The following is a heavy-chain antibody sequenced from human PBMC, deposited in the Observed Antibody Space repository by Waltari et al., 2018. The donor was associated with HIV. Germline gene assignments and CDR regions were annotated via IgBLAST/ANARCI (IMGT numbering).Heavy chain of an antibody. CDR2: IKQDGSEK. CDR3: ARDSPALGAADSTYQLGHCYYGMDV. D-gene: IGHD2-2*01. Sequence: EVQLVESGGGLVQPGGSLRLSCAASGFSFSSYWMTWVRQAPGKGLEWVANIKQDGSEKYYGDSVKGRFTISRDNAKKSLYVRMNSRRAEETAVYYCARDSPALGAADSTYQLGHCYYGMDVWGQGTTVTV. CDR1: GFSFSSYW. J-gene: IGHJ6*02. V-gene: IGHV3-7*01.